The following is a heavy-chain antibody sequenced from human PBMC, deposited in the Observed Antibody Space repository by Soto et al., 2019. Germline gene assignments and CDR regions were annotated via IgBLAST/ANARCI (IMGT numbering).Heavy chain of an antibody. CDR3: ASQAYGDIDY. V-gene: IGHV3-21*01. CDR1: GFTFSSYN. Sequence: PGGSLRLSCAASGFTFSSYNMHWVRQAPGKGLEWVSSISGSGTHMYYADSVKGRFTVSRDNAKNSLYLQMNSLRAEDMAIYYCASQAYGDIDYWGQGTLVTV. CDR2: ISGSGTHM. D-gene: IGHD4-17*01. J-gene: IGHJ4*02.